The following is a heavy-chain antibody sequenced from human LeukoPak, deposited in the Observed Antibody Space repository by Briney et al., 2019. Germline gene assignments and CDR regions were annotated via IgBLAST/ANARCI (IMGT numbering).Heavy chain of an antibody. J-gene: IGHJ3*02. Sequence: PSETLSHPRSVSGGSISSYFWSWIRQPAGRGLEWIGRITASGNTNYAPSLRIRVTMSVNTSTKRSSLKLTSVTAADTAGYYCARVRCDYEDCDIWGQGTMGTVSS. CDR2: ITASGNT. D-gene: IGHD4-17*01. CDR3: ARVRCDYEDCDI. CDR1: GGSISSYF. V-gene: IGHV4-4*07.